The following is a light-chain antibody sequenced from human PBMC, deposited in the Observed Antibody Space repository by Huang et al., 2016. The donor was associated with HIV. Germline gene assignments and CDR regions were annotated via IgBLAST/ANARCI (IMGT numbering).Light chain of an antibody. V-gene: IGKV2-28*01. J-gene: IGKJ2*01. CDR1: QSLLDSNGFNY. Sequence: DIVMTQSPFSPPVTPGEPASISCRSNQSLLDSNGFNYLDWYLQKPGQSPQLLILLGSNRASGVPDRFSGSGSGTDFKLKISRVEADDVGVYYCMQALQSPYTFGQGTKLEIK. CDR3: MQALQSPYT. CDR2: LGS.